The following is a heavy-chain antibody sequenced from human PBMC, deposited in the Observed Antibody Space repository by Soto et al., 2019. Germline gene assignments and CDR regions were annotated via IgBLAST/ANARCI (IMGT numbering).Heavy chain of an antibody. V-gene: IGHV3-30*04. Sequence: GGSLRLSCAASGFTFSSFAMHWVRQAPGKGLEWVAILSYDGRNKYYADSVKGRSTISRDNSKNTLYLQMNSLRAEDTAVYYCASQWAAAGTINYWGQGTLVTVSS. D-gene: IGHD6-13*01. CDR2: LSYDGRNK. CDR3: ASQWAAAGTINY. J-gene: IGHJ4*02. CDR1: GFTFSSFA.